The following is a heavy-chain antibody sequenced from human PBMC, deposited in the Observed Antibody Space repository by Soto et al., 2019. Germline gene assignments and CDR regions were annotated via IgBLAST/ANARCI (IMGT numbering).Heavy chain of an antibody. CDR1: GGSISSYY. CDR2: IYYSGST. J-gene: IGHJ5*02. Sequence: QVQLQESGPGLVKPSETLSLTCTVSGGSISSYYWSWIRQPPGKGLEWIGYIYYSGSTNYNPSLKSRVTISVDMSKNQFSLKLSSVTAADTAVYYCARSRRQWLVDWFDPWGQGTLVTVSS. D-gene: IGHD6-19*01. CDR3: ARSRRQWLVDWFDP. V-gene: IGHV4-59*08.